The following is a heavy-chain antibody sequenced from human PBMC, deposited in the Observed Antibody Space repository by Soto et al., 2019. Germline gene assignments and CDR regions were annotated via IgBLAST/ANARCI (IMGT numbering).Heavy chain of an antibody. D-gene: IGHD1-1*01. CDR1: GGSFSGYY. CDR3: ARDLDPY. CDR2: INHSGST. Sequence: QVQLQQWGAGLLKPSETLSLTCAVYGGSFSGYYWSWIRQPPGKGLEWLREINHSGSTNYNPSLQRRVTISVDTSKNQFSLKLSSVTAADTAVYYWARDLDPYWGQGTLGTVSS. J-gene: IGHJ4*02. V-gene: IGHV4-34*01.